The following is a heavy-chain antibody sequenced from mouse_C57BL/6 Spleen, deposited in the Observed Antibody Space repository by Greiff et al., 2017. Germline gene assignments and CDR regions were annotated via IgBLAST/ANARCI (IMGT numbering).Heavy chain of an antibody. CDR1: GFTFSSYA. J-gene: IGHJ4*01. Sequence: EVMLVESGEGLVKPGGSLKLSCAASGFTFSSYAMSWVRQTPEKRLEWVAYISSGGDYIYYADTVKGRFTISRDNARNTLYLQMSSLKSEDTAMYYCTREGYGGAMDYWGQGTSVTVSS. CDR2: ISSGGDYI. CDR3: TREGYGGAMDY. D-gene: IGHD2-2*01. V-gene: IGHV5-9-1*02.